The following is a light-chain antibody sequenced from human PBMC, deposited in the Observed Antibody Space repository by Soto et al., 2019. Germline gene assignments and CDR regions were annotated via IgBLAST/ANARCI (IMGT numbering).Light chain of an antibody. J-gene: IGLJ2*01. CDR1: SSDVGGYEH. CDR2: DVS. CDR3: SSYAGSDNMI. V-gene: IGLV2-8*01. Sequence: QSVLTQPPSASGSPGQSVTLSCTGSSSDVGGYEHVSWYQQHPGRVPKPLIYDVSKRLSGVPDRFSGSKSGNTASLTVSGLQAEDEAEYYCSSYAGSDNMIFGGGTKLTVL.